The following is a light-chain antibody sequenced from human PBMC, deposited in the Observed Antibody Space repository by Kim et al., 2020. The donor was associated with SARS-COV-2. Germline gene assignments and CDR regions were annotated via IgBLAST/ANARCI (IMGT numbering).Light chain of an antibody. CDR3: QQYATSPET. J-gene: IGKJ1*01. CDR1: QSVSSNF. CDR2: SAS. V-gene: IGKV3-20*01. Sequence: ENVLTQSPGTLPLSPGERATLSCRASQSVSSNFLAWYQQKAGQAPRLLIYSASSRASGIPDRFSGSGSGTVFTLTISTLEPEDFAVYYCQQYATSPETFGQGTKVDIK.